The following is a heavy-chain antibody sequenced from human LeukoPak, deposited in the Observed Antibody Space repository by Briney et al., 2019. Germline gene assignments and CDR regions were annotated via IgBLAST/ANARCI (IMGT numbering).Heavy chain of an antibody. D-gene: IGHD2-2*01. J-gene: IGHJ4*02. V-gene: IGHV4-39*01. CDR2: IYYSGST. Sequence: SETLSLTCTVSGGSISSSSYYWGWIRQPPGKGLEWIGSIYYSGSTYYNPSLKSRVTISVDTSKNQFSLKLSSVTAADTAVYYCARPGYCSSTSCFNFDYWGQGTLVTVSS. CDR3: ARPGYCSSTSCFNFDY. CDR1: GGSISSSSYY.